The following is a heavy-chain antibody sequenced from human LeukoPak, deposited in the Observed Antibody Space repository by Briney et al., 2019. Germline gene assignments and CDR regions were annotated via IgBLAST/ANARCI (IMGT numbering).Heavy chain of an antibody. Sequence: GGSLRLSCAACGFTFRYYILEGVRQAPGKGGEGVARIRRGSNGYTTEYAASVRGRFIISRDDSKNSLYLHMSSLKTEDTAVYYCTRDGGYSLYTAFDIWGQGTMVTVS. CDR3: TRDGGYSLYTAFDI. CDR2: IRRGSNGYTT. V-gene: IGHV3-72*01. D-gene: IGHD5-18*01. CDR1: GFTFRYYI. J-gene: IGHJ3*02.